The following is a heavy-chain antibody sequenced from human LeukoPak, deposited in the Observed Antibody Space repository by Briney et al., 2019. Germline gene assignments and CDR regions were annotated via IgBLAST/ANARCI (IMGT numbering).Heavy chain of an antibody. CDR2: INPNSGGT. J-gene: IGHJ4*02. D-gene: IGHD3-10*01. CDR3: ARVATMVRGLKGAFDY. V-gene: IGHV1-2*06. CDR1: GYTFTGYY. Sequence: ASVKVSCKASGYTFTGYYMHWVRQAPGQGLEWMGRINPNSGGTNYAQKFQGRVTMTRDTSISTAYMELSGLRSDDTAAYYCARVATMVRGLKGAFDYWGQGTLVTVSS.